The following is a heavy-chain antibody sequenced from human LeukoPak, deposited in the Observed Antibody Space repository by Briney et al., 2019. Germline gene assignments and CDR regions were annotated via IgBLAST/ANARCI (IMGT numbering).Heavy chain of an antibody. CDR3: ARLDELLRY. D-gene: IGHD1-26*01. J-gene: IGHJ4*02. CDR2: ISYSGIA. Sequence: SETLSLXCTVSGGSISSSSYYWGWSRQPPGKGPEWIGSISYSGIAYYNPSLKSRVTISVDTSKNQFSLELSSVTAAYTAVYYCARLDELLRYWGQGTLVTVSS. V-gene: IGHV4-39*01. CDR1: GGSISSSSYY.